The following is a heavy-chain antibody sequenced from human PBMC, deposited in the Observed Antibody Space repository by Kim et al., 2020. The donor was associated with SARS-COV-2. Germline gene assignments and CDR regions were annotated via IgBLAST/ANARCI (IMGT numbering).Heavy chain of an antibody. D-gene: IGHD3-16*01. J-gene: IGHJ4*02. Sequence: GGYLRLSCVVSGINFRRYWMSWVRQAPGKGLEWVANTNQDGRRQYYVDSVKGRFTISRDNAENSLFLQMTNLRVEDTAVYYCASDDYGPCSFGGQGTLVTVSS. CDR1: GINFRRYW. V-gene: IGHV3-7*03. CDR3: ASDDYGPCSF. CDR2: TNQDGRRQ.